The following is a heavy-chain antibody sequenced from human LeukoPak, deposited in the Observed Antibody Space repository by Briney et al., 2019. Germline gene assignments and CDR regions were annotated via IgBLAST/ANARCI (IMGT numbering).Heavy chain of an antibody. Sequence: GGSLRLSCAASGFTFSSYEMNWVRQAPGKGLEWVSYISSSGSTIYYADSVKGRFTISRVNAKNSLYLQMNSLRAEDTAVYYCARGALWFGESTFDYWGQGTLVTVSS. D-gene: IGHD3-10*01. V-gene: IGHV3-48*03. CDR1: GFTFSSYE. CDR3: ARGALWFGESTFDY. CDR2: ISSSGSTI. J-gene: IGHJ4*02.